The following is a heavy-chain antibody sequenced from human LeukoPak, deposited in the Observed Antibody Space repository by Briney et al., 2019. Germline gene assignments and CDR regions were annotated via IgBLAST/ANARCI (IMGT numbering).Heavy chain of an antibody. Sequence: PGGSLRLSCAASGFTFSSYGMHWVRQAPGKGLEWVAFIRYDGSNKYYADSVKGRFTISRDNAKNSLYLQMNGLRAEDTAVYYCARDPRRFGSYGYSAYYYYYMDVWGKGTTVTVSS. J-gene: IGHJ6*03. CDR3: ARDPRRFGSYGYSAYYYYYMDV. V-gene: IGHV3-30*02. CDR1: GFTFSSYG. CDR2: IRYDGSNK. D-gene: IGHD5-18*01.